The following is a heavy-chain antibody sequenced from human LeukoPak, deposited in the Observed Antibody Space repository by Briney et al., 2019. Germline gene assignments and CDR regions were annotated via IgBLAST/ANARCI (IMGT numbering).Heavy chain of an antibody. V-gene: IGHV5-51*01. J-gene: IGHJ4*02. CDR3: ARLGCCTNGVCSPDY. Sequence: GESLKISCKGSAYSFSSYWIGWVRQMPGKGLEWMGIIYPGDSDTRYSPSFQGQVTISADKSISTAYLQWSSLEASDTAMYYCARLGCCTNGVCSPDYWGQGTLVTVSS. CDR1: AYSFSSYW. D-gene: IGHD2-8*01. CDR2: IYPGDSDT.